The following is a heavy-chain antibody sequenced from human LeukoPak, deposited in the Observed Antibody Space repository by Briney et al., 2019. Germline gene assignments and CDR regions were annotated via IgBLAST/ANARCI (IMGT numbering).Heavy chain of an antibody. CDR3: ARGGDIVVVPAATRVLAARLDY. CDR1: GGSFSGYY. Sequence: PETLSLTCAVYGGSFSGYYWTWIRQPPGKGLEWIGEINHSGSTNYNPSLKSRVTIPVDTSKNQFSLKLSSVTAADTAVYYCARGGDIVVVPAATRVLAARLDYWGQGTLVTVSS. D-gene: IGHD2-2*01. V-gene: IGHV4-34*01. CDR2: INHSGST. J-gene: IGHJ4*02.